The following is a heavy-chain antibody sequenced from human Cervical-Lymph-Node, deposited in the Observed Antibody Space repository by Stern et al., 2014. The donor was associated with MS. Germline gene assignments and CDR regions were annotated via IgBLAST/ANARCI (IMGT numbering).Heavy chain of an antibody. D-gene: IGHD4-17*01. CDR1: GFSLSTSGMC. J-gene: IGHJ4*02. V-gene: IGHV2-70*01. CDR2: IDWDDDE. CDR3: ARQRMTTVTALDY. Sequence: QITLKESGHALVKTTQTLTLTCTFSGFSLSTSGMCVSWIRQPTGKALEWLALIDWDDDEYYNTSLKTRLTNTKEISQNQVVLTMTNMDPLDTATYYCARQRMTTVTALDYWGQGTLVTVSS.